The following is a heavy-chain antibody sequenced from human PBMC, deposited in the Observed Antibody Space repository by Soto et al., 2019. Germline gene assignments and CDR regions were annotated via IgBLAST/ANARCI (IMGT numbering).Heavy chain of an antibody. CDR2: ISSSGSTK. J-gene: IGHJ6*02. V-gene: IGHV3-48*03. CDR1: GFTFSSYE. CDR3: TRETNNGMDV. Sequence: GGSLRLSCAASGFTFSSYEMNWVRQAPGKGLEWVSYISSSGSTKHYADSLKGRFTISRDNAKNSLFLQMDSLRAEDTAVYYCTRETNNGMDVWGQGTTVTVS.